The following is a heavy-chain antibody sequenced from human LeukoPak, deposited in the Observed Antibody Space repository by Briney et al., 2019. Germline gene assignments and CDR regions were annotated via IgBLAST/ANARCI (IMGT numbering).Heavy chain of an antibody. Sequence: GGSLRLSCAASGFTFSSYWMSWVRQAPGKGLEWVANIKQDGSEKYYVDSVKGRFTISRDNAKNSLYLQMNSLRAEDTAVYYCARVSSSGWYRGDYWGQGTLVIVSS. CDR1: GFTFSSYW. J-gene: IGHJ4*02. CDR2: IKQDGSEK. V-gene: IGHV3-7*01. CDR3: ARVSSSGWYRGDY. D-gene: IGHD6-19*01.